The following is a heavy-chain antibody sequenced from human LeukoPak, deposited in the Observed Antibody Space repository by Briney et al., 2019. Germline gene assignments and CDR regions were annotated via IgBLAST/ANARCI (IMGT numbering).Heavy chain of an antibody. CDR3: ARHLIFGVVRTLDY. CDR2: IYYSGST. D-gene: IGHD3-3*01. J-gene: IGHJ4*02. V-gene: IGHV4-39*01. CDR1: GGSISSSSYY. Sequence: SETLSLTCTVSGGSISSSSYYWGWIRQPPGKGLEWIGSIYYSGSTYYNPSLKSRVTISVDTSKNQFSLKLSSVTAADTAVYYCARHLIFGVVRTLDYWGQGTLVTVSS.